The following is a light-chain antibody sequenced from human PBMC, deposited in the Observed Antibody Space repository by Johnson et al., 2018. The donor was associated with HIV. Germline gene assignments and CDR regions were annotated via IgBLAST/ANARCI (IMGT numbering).Light chain of an antibody. V-gene: IGLV1-51*01. CDR1: SSNIGNNY. CDR3: GTWDISLSVGYC. Sequence: QSVLTQPPSVSAAPGQKVTISCSGSSSNIGNNYVSWYQQLPGTAPKLLIYDNNKRPSGIPDRFSGSKSGTSATLGITGLQTGDEADYYCGTWDISLSVGYCFGTGTKVTVL. CDR2: DNN. J-gene: IGLJ1*01.